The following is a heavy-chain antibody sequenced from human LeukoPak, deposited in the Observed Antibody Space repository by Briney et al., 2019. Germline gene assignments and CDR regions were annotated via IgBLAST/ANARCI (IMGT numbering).Heavy chain of an antibody. J-gene: IGHJ6*03. CDR2: IYHSGST. Sequence: PPETLSLTCTVSGGSISSRSYYWGWIRQPPGKGLEWIGSIYHSGSTYYDPSLKSRVTISVDTSKKQFSLRLNSVTAADTAVYYCARLADYYYYMDVWGKGTTVTVSS. CDR1: GGSISSRSYY. D-gene: IGHD6-25*01. V-gene: IGHV4-39*07. CDR3: ARLADYYYYMDV.